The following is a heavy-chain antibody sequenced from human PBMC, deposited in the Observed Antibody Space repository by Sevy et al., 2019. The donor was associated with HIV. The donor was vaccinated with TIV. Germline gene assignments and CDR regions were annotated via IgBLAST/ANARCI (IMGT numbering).Heavy chain of an antibody. J-gene: IGHJ4*02. Sequence: GVSLRLSCAASGFTFSSYGMHWVRQAPGKGLEWVAVISYDGSNKYYADSVKGRFTISRDNSKNTLYLQMNSLRAEDTAVNYCGKDLLNDNGGNSGYWGQGTLVTVSS. CDR3: GKDLLNDNGGNSGY. V-gene: IGHV3-30*18. CDR2: ISYDGSNK. CDR1: GFTFSSYG. D-gene: IGHD1-1*01.